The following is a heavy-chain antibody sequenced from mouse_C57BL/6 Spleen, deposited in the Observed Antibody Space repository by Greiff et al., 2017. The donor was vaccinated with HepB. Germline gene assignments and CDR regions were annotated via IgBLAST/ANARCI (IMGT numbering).Heavy chain of an antibody. V-gene: IGHV1-26*01. CDR3: ARWVTTVVTPYAMDY. CDR1: GYTFTDYY. Sequence: EVQLQQSGPELVKPGASVKISCKASGYTFTDYYMNWVKQSHGKSLEWIGDINPNNGGTSYNQKFKGKATLTVDKSSSTAYMELRILTSEDSAVYYCARWVTTVVTPYAMDYWGQGTSVTVSS. D-gene: IGHD1-1*01. CDR2: INPNNGGT. J-gene: IGHJ4*01.